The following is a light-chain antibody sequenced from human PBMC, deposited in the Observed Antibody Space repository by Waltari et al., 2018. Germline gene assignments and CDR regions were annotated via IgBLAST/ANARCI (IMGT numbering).Light chain of an antibody. V-gene: IGLV2-14*02. CDR2: DGS. CDR3: SSYTSSSTLV. J-gene: IGLJ1*01. Sequence: WSQQPPGKAPKLMGFDGSKRPSGVSYRFSGSKSGHTASLSISGLQAEDEADYFCSSYTSSSTLVFGTGTKVTVL.